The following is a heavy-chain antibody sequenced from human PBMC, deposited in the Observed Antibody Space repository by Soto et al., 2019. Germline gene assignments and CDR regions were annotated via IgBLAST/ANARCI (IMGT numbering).Heavy chain of an antibody. D-gene: IGHD4-17*01. V-gene: IGHV3-33*01. CDR2: IWYDGSNK. CDR1: GFTFSSYG. J-gene: IGHJ6*02. CDR3: ARMDLTSPDYGDYGVVSRIFYYGMDF. Sequence: PGGSLRLSCAASGFTFSSYGMHWVRQAPGKGLEWAAVIWYDGSNKYYADSVKARFTISRDNSKNTLYLQMNSLRAEDTTEYYCARMDLTSPDYGDYGVVSRIFYYGMDFWGQGTTVTVS.